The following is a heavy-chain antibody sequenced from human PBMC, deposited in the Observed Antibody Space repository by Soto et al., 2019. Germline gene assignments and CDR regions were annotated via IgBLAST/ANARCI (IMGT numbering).Heavy chain of an antibody. J-gene: IGHJ5*02. V-gene: IGHV4-59*01. CDR2: IYYSGST. CDR3: ARPLFGRGNWFDP. Sequence: SETPSPTCTVSCGSLSSYHWGWVRPPPGKGLEWIGYIYYSGSTNYNPSLKSRVTISVDTSKNQFSLKLSSVTAADTAVYYCARPLFGRGNWFDPWGQGTLVTVSS. CDR1: CGSLSSYH. D-gene: IGHD3-10*01.